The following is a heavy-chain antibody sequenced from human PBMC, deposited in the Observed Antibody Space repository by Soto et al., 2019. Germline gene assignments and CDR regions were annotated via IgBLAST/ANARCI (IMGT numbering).Heavy chain of an antibody. CDR1: GGTFSSHL. V-gene: IGHV1-69*08. Sequence: QVQLVQSGVEVKKPGSSVKVSCKASGGTFSSHLFSWVRQAPGQGLEWMGRIIPEIDRPHYAQKFQGKVTITADKSTNTVYMELISLRSDDTAVYYCAREAGSYGGVEYWGQGTLVTVS. CDR2: IIPEIDRP. CDR3: AREAGSYGGVEY. D-gene: IGHD6-19*01. J-gene: IGHJ4*02.